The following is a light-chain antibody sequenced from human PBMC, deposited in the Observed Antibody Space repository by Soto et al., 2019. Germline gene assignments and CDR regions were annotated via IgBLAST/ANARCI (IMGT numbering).Light chain of an antibody. J-gene: IGKJ4*01. CDR3: QQFSSYPLT. Sequence: VLTQSPGTLSLSPGERSTLSCMAIQTVRNKYLDWYQQKPGKAPRXLIYDASSRATGIPERFSGGGSGTDFTLTISRLEPEDVALYYCQQFSSYPLTFGGGTKVDIK. V-gene: IGKV3-20*01. CDR1: QTVRNKY. CDR2: DAS.